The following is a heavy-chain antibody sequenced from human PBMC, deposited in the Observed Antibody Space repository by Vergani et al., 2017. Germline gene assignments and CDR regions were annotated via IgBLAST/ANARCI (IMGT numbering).Heavy chain of an antibody. V-gene: IGHV1-2*02. D-gene: IGHD4-11*01. Sequence: QVQLVQSGAEVKKPGASVKVSCKASGYTFTGYYIHWVRQVPGQGLEWMGWINPNSGGTNYAQKFQGRVTMTRDTSISTAYMELSSLRSEDTAVYYCATEGYSNAYGMDVWGQGTLVTVSS. CDR1: GYTFTGYY. CDR3: ATEGYSNAYGMDV. CDR2: INPNSGGT. J-gene: IGHJ6*02.